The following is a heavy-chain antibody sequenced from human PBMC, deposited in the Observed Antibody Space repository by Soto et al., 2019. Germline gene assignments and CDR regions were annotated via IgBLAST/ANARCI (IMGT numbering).Heavy chain of an antibody. Sequence: QLQLQESGPGLVKPSETLSLTCTVSGGSISSSSYYWGWIRQPPGKGLEWIGSIYYSGSTYYNPSLKSRVTISVDTSKNQFSLKLSSVTAADTAVYYCARLLASGGLRRFDYWGQGTLVTVSS. CDR2: IYYSGST. J-gene: IGHJ4*02. CDR3: ARLLASGGLRRFDY. CDR1: GGSISSSSYY. V-gene: IGHV4-39*01. D-gene: IGHD5-12*01.